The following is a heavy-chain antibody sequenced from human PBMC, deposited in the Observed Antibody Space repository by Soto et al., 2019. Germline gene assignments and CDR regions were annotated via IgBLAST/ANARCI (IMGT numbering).Heavy chain of an antibody. CDR3: ARGLKGGWFDP. J-gene: IGHJ5*02. CDR1: GGSISSYY. Sequence: KTSETLSLTCTVSGGSISSYYWSWIRQPPGKGLEWIGYIYYSGSTNYNPSLKSRVTISVDTSKNQFSLKLSSVTAADTAVYYCARGLKGGWFDPWGQGTLVTVSS. V-gene: IGHV4-59*01. CDR2: IYYSGST. D-gene: IGHD1-26*01.